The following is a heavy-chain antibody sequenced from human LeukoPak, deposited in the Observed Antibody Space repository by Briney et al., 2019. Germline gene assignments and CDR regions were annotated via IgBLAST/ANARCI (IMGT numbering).Heavy chain of an antibody. D-gene: IGHD3-22*01. J-gene: IGHJ4*02. CDR2: ISAYNGNT. V-gene: IGHV1-18*01. CDR3: ARGPCDYYDDSGYYYHPTY. CDR1: GYTFTSYG. Sequence: RASVKVSCKASGYTFTSYGISWVRQAPGQGLEWMGWISAYNGNTKYAQKLQGRVTMTTDTSTSTACKEMRNLRSDNTRVYYSARGPCDYYDDSGYYYHPTYWGQGT.